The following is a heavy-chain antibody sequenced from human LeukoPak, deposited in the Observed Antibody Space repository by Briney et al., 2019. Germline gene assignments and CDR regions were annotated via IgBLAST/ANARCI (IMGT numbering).Heavy chain of an antibody. Sequence: VASVKVSCKASGYTFTSYYIHWVRQAPGQRFEWMGIINPSGGSTSYAQKFQGRVTMTRDTSTSTVYMEPISLRSEDTAVYYCASLRYSSGWLGYFQHWGQGTLVTVSS. CDR2: INPSGGST. CDR1: GYTFTSYY. CDR3: ASLRYSSGWLGYFQH. J-gene: IGHJ1*01. D-gene: IGHD6-19*01. V-gene: IGHV1-46*01.